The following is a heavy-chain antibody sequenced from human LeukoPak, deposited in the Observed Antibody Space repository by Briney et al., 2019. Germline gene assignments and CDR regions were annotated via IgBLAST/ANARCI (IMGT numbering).Heavy chain of an antibody. CDR3: ARGPTAEQQLALGAEYFQH. V-gene: IGHV3-48*02. CDR1: GFTFSSYS. Sequence: PGGSLRLSCAASGFTFSSYSMNWVRQAPGKGLEWVSYISSSSSTIYYADSVKGRFTISRDNAKSSLYLQMNSLRDEDTAVYYCARGPTAEQQLALGAEYFQHWGQGTLVTVSS. D-gene: IGHD6-13*01. CDR2: ISSSSSTI. J-gene: IGHJ1*01.